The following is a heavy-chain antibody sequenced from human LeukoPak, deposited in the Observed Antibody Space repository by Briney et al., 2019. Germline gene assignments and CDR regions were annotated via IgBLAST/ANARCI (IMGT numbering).Heavy chain of an antibody. CDR2: ISGSGGST. D-gene: IGHD6-13*01. V-gene: IGHV3-23*01. J-gene: IGHJ6*03. Sequence: SGGSLRLSCAAFGFTFSSYAMSWVRQAPGKGLEWVSAISGSGGSTYYADSVKGRFTISRDNSKNTLYLQMNSLRAEDTAVYYCAKVSGSSSWYDYYYYYMDVWGKGTTVTVSS. CDR3: AKVSGSSSWYDYYYYYMDV. CDR1: GFTFSSYA.